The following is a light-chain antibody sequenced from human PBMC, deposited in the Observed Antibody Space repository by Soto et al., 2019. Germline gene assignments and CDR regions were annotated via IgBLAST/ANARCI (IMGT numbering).Light chain of an antibody. J-gene: IGKJ5*01. CDR3: QQRSNWPIT. Sequence: EIVLTQSAATLSLSPGERATLSCRASQSVSSYLAWYQQKPGQAPRLLISDASNRATGIPARFSGSGSGTDFTLTISSLEPEDFALYYCQQRSNWPITFGQGTRLEIK. V-gene: IGKV3-11*01. CDR2: DAS. CDR1: QSVSSY.